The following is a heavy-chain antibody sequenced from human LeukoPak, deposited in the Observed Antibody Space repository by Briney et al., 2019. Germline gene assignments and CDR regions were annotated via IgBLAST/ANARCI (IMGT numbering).Heavy chain of an antibody. J-gene: IGHJ4*02. Sequence: GGSLRLSCAASGFTFSSYGMSWVRPAPGKGLEWVSAISGSGGSTYYADSVKGRFTISRDNSKNTLYLQMNSLRAEDTAVYYCANGDYGDYVAYWGQGTLVTVSS. CDR1: GFTFSSYG. CDR3: ANGDYGDYVAY. D-gene: IGHD3-16*01. CDR2: ISGSGGST. V-gene: IGHV3-23*01.